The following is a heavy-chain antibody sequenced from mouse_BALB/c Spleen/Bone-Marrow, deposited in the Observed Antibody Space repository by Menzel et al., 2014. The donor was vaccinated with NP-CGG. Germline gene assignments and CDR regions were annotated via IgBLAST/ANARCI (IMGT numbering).Heavy chain of an antibody. CDR3: AREEYGQKVYAMDY. J-gene: IGHJ4*01. CDR2: ISSGGST. V-gene: IGHV5-6-5*01. D-gene: IGHD2-10*02. Sequence: EVQRVESGGGLVKPGGSLKLSCAASGFIFSSYAMSWVRQTPEKRLEWVASISSGGSTYYPDSVKGRFTISRDNARNILYLQMSSLRSEDTAMYYCAREEYGQKVYAMDYWGQGTSVTVSS. CDR1: GFIFSSYA.